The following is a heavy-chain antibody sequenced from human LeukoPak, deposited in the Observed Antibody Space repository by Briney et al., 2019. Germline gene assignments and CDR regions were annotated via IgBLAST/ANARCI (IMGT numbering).Heavy chain of an antibody. CDR2: IIPIFGTA. CDR3: ARERIAAAGTPPGHAFDI. V-gene: IGHV1-69*13. J-gene: IGHJ3*02. Sequence: RASVKVSCKASGGTFSSYAISWVRQAPGQGLEWMGGIIPIFGTANYAQKFQGRVTITADESTSTAYMELSSLRSEDTAVCYCARERIAAAGTPPGHAFDIWGQGTMVTVSS. D-gene: IGHD6-13*01. CDR1: GGTFSSYA.